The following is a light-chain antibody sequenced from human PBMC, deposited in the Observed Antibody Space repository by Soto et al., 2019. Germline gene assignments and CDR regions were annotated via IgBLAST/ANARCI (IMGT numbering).Light chain of an antibody. J-gene: IGLJ2*01. CDR2: DVN. CDR1: SSDVGAYNF. V-gene: IGLV2-14*03. CDR3: CSYTTAATRL. Sequence: QSALTQPASVSGSPGQSITISCTGTSSDVGAYNFVSWYQHHPGKAPQLIIYDVNNRPSGVSDRFSGSKSGNTASLTISGLQAEDEADYYCCSYTTAATRLFGGGTKLTVL.